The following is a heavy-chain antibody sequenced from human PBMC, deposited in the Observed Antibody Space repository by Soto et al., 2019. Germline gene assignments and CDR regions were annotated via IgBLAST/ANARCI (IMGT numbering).Heavy chain of an antibody. J-gene: IGHJ3*02. CDR3: ARVHYYDRSGYWDAFDI. D-gene: IGHD3-22*01. CDR2: INPANGNT. V-gene: IGHV1-3*01. CDR1: GYTFTDYF. Sequence: ASVNVSCKACGYTFTDYFLHWVRQAPGHGLEWMGWINPANGNTQFAQRFQGRVTITRDTSARTAYMELSSLRSEDTAVYFCARVHYYDRSGYWDAFDIWGQGTKVTVSS.